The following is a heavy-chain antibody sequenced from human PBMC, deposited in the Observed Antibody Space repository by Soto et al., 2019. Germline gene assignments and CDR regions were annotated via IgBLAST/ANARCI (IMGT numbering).Heavy chain of an antibody. Sequence: EVQLLESGGGFVQPGGSLRLSCAASRFTFSNYAMTWVRQAPGKGLEWVSSISGSARYTYYTDSVKGRFSISRDNSKITLYLQMNRLRAEDTAMFYCAKDVSRGWSGRGPDAFDVGGQGTMVTVSS. J-gene: IGHJ3*01. CDR3: AKDVSRGWSGRGPDAFDV. D-gene: IGHD6-19*01. CDR1: RFTFSNYA. V-gene: IGHV3-23*01. CDR2: ISGSARYT.